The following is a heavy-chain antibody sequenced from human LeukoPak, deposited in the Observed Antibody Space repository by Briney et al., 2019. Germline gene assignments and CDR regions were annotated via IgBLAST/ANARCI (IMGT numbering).Heavy chain of an antibody. CDR1: GGSISSYF. V-gene: IGHV4-4*07. J-gene: IGHJ5*02. Sequence: PSETLSLTCTVSGGSISSYFWSWIRLPAGKGLEWIGRIFSSGSTNYNPSLKGRVTMSVDTSKNQFYLNLSSVTAADTAMYYCVAYRGDNWFDPWGQGTLVTVSS. CDR2: IFSSGST. D-gene: IGHD3-16*02. CDR3: VAYRGDNWFDP.